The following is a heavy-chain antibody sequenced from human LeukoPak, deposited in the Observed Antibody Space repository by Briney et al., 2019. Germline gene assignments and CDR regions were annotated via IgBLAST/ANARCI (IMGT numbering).Heavy chain of an antibody. J-gene: IGHJ4*02. V-gene: IGHV4-39*01. CDR2: IYYSGTS. CDR1: GGSISISNYY. Sequence: KSSETLSLTCTVSGGSISISNYYWGWIRQPPGKGLEWIASIYYSGTSYYTPSLKIRVTISVDTSKSQFSLELSSVTAADTAVYYCARTPLTYFDYWVQGTLVTVSS. CDR3: ARTPLTYFDY. D-gene: IGHD2-15*01.